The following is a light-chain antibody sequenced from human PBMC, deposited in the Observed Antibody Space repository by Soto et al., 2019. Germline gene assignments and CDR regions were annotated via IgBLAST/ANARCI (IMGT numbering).Light chain of an antibody. Sequence: QSVLTQPPSVSGAPGQRVTISCTGSSSNIGAGYDVHWYQQLPGTAPKLLIYGNTNRPSGVPDLFSGSKSGTSASLAITGLQAEDEADYYCQSYDSSLSGVLFGGGTKLTVL. CDR2: GNT. V-gene: IGLV1-40*01. CDR1: SSNIGAGYD. J-gene: IGLJ2*01. CDR3: QSYDSSLSGVL.